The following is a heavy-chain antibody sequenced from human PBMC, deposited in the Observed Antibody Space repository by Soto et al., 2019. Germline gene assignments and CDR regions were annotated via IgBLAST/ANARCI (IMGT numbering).Heavy chain of an antibody. D-gene: IGHD6-13*01. CDR1: GFTFSSYW. V-gene: IGHV3-74*01. CDR2: INSDGSST. Sequence: GGSLRLSCAASGFTFSSYWMHWVSQAPGKGLVWVSRINSDGSSTSYADSVKGRFTISRDNAKNTLYLQMNSLRAEDTAVYYCAREGYSSSWYAFDIWGQGTMVTVSS. J-gene: IGHJ3*02. CDR3: AREGYSSSWYAFDI.